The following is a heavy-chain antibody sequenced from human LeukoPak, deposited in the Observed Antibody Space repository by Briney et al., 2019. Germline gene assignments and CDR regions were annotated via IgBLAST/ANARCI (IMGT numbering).Heavy chain of an antibody. V-gene: IGHV3-30-3*01. Sequence: GRSLRLSCAASGFTFSSYAMHWVRQAPGKGLEWVAVISYDGSNKYYADSVKGRFTISRDNSKNTLYPQMNSLRAEDTAVYYCAREAPVGATHFDYWGQGTLVTVSS. CDR1: GFTFSSYA. CDR3: AREAPVGATHFDY. J-gene: IGHJ4*02. D-gene: IGHD1-26*01. CDR2: ISYDGSNK.